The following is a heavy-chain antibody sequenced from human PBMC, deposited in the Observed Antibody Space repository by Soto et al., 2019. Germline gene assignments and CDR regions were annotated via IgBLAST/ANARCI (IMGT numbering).Heavy chain of an antibody. J-gene: IGHJ3*02. CDR2: IYYGGST. D-gene: IGHD3-16*01. CDR3: ARPMTTFRHDAFDI. CDR1: GGSISDSSYY. V-gene: IGHV4-39*01. Sequence: SETLSLTCTVSGGSISDSSYYWGWIRQPPGKGLEWIGSIYYGGSTYYNPSLKSRVTISVDTSKNQFSLKLGSVTAADTAVYYCARPMTTFRHDAFDIWGQGTMVTVSS.